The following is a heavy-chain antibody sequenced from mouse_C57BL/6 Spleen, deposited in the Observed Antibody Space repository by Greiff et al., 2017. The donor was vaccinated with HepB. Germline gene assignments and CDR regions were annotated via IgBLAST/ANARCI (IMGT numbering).Heavy chain of an antibody. V-gene: IGHV1-15*01. J-gene: IGHJ4*01. CDR3: TRSLYGSIYAMDY. CDR2: IDPETGGT. CDR1: GYTFTDYE. D-gene: IGHD1-1*01. Sequence: QVQLKQSGAELVRPGASVTLSCKASGYTFTDYEMHWVKQTPVHGLEWIGAIDPETGGTAYNQKFKGKAILTADKSSSTAYMELRSLTSEDSAVYYCTRSLYGSIYAMDYWGQGTSVTVSS.